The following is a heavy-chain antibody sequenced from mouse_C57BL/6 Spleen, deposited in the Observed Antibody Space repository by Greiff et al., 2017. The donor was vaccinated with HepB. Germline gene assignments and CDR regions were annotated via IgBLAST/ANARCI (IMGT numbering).Heavy chain of an antibody. Sequence: EVQLQQSGAELVRPGASVKLSCTASGFNIKDYYMHWVKQRPEQGLEWIGRIDPEDGDTEYAPKFQGKATMTADTSSNTAYLQLSSLTSEDTAVYYGTTRQSTTVGATDFDVWGTGTTVTVSS. D-gene: IGHD1-1*01. V-gene: IGHV14-1*01. J-gene: IGHJ1*03. CDR2: IDPEDGDT. CDR1: GFNIKDYY. CDR3: TTRQSTTVGATDFDV.